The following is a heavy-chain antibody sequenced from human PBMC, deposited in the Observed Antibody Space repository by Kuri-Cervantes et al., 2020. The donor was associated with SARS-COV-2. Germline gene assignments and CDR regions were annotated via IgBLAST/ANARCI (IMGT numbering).Heavy chain of an antibody. V-gene: IGHV3-21*01. CDR3: ARNRGSGWPFFDY. CDR2: ISSSSSYI. Sequence: GGSLRLSCAASGFTFSSYSMNWVRQAPGKGLEWVSSISSSSSYIYYADSVKGRFTISRDNAKNSLYLQMNSLRAEDTAVYYCARNRGSGWPFFDYWGQGTRVTVSS. J-gene: IGHJ4*02. D-gene: IGHD6-19*01. CDR1: GFTFSSYS.